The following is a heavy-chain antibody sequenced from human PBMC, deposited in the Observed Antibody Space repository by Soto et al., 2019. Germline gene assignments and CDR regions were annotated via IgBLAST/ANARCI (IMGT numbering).Heavy chain of an antibody. CDR2: INHSGTT. CDR1: GGSFSGYF. Sequence: SETLSLTCVVYGGSFSGYFWSWTRQPPGKGLEWIGEINHSGTTNYNPSLKSRVTISVDTSKNQFSLNFSSVTAADTAVYYCARGVYLRTVTPVSLRFDPWGQGTLVTVSS. D-gene: IGHD4-17*01. J-gene: IGHJ5*02. V-gene: IGHV4-34*01. CDR3: ARGVYLRTVTPVSLRFDP.